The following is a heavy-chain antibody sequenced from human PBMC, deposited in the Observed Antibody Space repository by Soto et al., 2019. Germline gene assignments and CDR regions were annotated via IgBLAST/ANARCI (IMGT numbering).Heavy chain of an antibody. CDR2: IYYSGST. V-gene: IGHV4-39*02. CDR1: GGSISSSSYY. J-gene: IGHJ3*02. CDR3: AREGGYCSSTSCWDAFDI. Sequence: SETLSLTCTVSGGSISSSSYYWGWIRQPPGKGLEWIGSIYYSGSTYYNPSLKSRVTISVDTSKNQFSLKLSSVTAADTAVYYCAREGGYCSSTSCWDAFDIWGQGTMVTVSS. D-gene: IGHD2-2*01.